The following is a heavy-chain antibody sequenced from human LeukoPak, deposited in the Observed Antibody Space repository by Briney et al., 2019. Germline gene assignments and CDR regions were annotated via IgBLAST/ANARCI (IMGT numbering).Heavy chain of an antibody. J-gene: IGHJ4*02. CDR1: GFTFSSYS. Sequence: GSLRLSCAASGFTFSSYSMNWVRQPPGKGLEWIGEINHSGSTNYNPSLKSRVTISVDTSKNQFSLKLSSVTAADTAVYYCARAPRSARLDYWGQGTLVTVSS. V-gene: IGHV4-34*01. D-gene: IGHD6-25*01. CDR2: INHSGST. CDR3: ARAPRSARLDY.